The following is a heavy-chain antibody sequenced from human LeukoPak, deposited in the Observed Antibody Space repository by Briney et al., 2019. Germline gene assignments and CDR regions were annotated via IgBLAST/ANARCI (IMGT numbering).Heavy chain of an antibody. CDR3: ARHGTITMVRGRLRYYYMDV. J-gene: IGHJ6*03. V-gene: IGHV3-30*02. CDR1: GFTFSSYG. Sequence: GGSLRLSCAASGFTFSSYGMHWVRQAPGKGLEWVAFIRYDGSNKYYADSVKGRFTISRDNSKNTLYLQMNSLRAEDTAVYYCARHGTITMVRGRLRYYYMDVWGKGATVTISS. D-gene: IGHD3-10*01. CDR2: IRYDGSNK.